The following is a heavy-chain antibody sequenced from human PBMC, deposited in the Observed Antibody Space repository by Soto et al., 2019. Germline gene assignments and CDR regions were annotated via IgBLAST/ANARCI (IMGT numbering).Heavy chain of an antibody. D-gene: IGHD3-10*01. CDR3: AGFGDDPQVGHFDY. Sequence: PGGSLRLSCAASGFTFSSYAMSWVRQAPGKGLEWVSAISGSGGSTYYADSVKGRFTISRDNSKNTLYLQMNSLRAEDTAVYYCAGFGDDPQVGHFDYWGQGTQVTVSS. CDR2: ISGSGGST. J-gene: IGHJ4*02. V-gene: IGHV3-23*01. CDR1: GFTFSSYA.